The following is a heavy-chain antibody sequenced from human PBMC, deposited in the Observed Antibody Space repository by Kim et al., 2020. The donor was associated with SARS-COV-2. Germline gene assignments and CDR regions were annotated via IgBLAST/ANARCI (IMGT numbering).Heavy chain of an antibody. D-gene: IGHD3-16*01. Sequence: GGSLRLSCAASGFTFSSYWMTWVRQAPGKGLEWVANIKQDGSDKYYVDSVKGRFTISRDNAKNSLYLQMNSLRAEDTAVYYCARANYLWGLRQNAEYLQHWGQGTLVTVSS. J-gene: IGHJ1*01. CDR1: GFTFSSYW. V-gene: IGHV3-7*01. CDR2: IKQDGSDK. CDR3: ARANYLWGLRQNAEYLQH.